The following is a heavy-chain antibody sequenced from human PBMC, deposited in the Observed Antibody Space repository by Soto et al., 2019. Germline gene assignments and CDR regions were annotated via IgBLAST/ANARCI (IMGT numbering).Heavy chain of an antibody. CDR3: AKEPVQDTAMVHPRYDY. CDR2: ISGSGGST. D-gene: IGHD5-18*01. J-gene: IGHJ4*02. Sequence: EVQLLESGGGLVQPGGSLRLSCAASGFTFSSYAMSWVRQAPGKGLEWVSAISGSGGSTYYADSVKGRFTISRDNSKNTLYLQMNSLRAEDTAVYYCAKEPVQDTAMVHPRYDYWGQGTLVTVSS. CDR1: GFTFSSYA. V-gene: IGHV3-23*01.